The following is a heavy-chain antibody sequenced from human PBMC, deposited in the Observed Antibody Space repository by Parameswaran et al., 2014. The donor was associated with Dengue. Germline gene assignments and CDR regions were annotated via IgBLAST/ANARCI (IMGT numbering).Heavy chain of an antibody. D-gene: IGHD6-19*01. J-gene: IGHJ4*02. V-gene: IGHV4-34*01. CDR3: ARKYEYSSGWYGLYYFDY. Sequence: VRQMPGKGLEWIGEINHSGSTNYNPSLKSRVTISVDTSKNQFSLKLSSVTAADTAVYYCARKYEYSSGWYGLYYFDYWGQGTLVTVSS. CDR2: INHSGST.